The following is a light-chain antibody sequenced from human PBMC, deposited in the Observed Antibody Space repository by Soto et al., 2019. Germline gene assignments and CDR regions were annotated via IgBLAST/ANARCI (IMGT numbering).Light chain of an antibody. J-gene: IGKJ2*02. CDR3: QQYGSSPCT. V-gene: IGKV3-20*01. CDR2: GAS. CDR1: QSVSSNY. Sequence: EIELTQSPGILSLSPGERATLSCGASQSVSSNYLAWYQQKPGQAPRLLITGASSRATGIPDRFSGSGSGTDFTLTISRLEPEDFAVYYCQQYGSSPCTFGQGTTLEIK.